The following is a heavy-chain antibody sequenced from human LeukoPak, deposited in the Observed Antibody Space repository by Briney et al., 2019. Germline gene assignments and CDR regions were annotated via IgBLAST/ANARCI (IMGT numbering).Heavy chain of an antibody. CDR3: AKTPLRGHLGELSAYDY. CDR2: ISGSGGST. D-gene: IGHD3-16*02. J-gene: IGHJ4*02. V-gene: IGHV3-23*01. Sequence: PGGSLRLSCAASGFTVSSYAMSWVRQAPGKGLEWVSAISGSGGSTYYADSVKGRFTISRDNSKNTLYLQMNSLRAEDTAVYYCAKTPLRGHLGELSAYDYWGQGTLVTVSS. CDR1: GFTVSSYA.